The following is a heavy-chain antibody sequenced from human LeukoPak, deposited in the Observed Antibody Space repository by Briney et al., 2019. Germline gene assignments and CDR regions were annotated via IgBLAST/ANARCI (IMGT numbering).Heavy chain of an antibody. CDR3: AKQLGYCSDGSCYFPY. CDR1: GFTFSTYA. J-gene: IGHJ4*02. Sequence: GSLRLSCAASGFTFSTYAMSWVRQAPGKGLEWVSIISGSGDYTNYADSVKGRFTISRDNSKNTFYVQMNSLRAEDTAVYYCAKQLGYCSDGSCYFPYWGQGTLVTVSS. V-gene: IGHV3-23*01. CDR2: ISGSGDYT. D-gene: IGHD2-15*01.